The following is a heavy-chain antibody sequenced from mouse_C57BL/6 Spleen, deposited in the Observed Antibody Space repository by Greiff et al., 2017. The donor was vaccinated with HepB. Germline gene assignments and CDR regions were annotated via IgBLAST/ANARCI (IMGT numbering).Heavy chain of an antibody. D-gene: IGHD2-5*01. CDR2: ISYSGST. Sequence: EVKLQESGPGLAKPSQTLSLTCSVTGYSITSDYWNWIRKLPGNKLEYMGYISYSGSTYYNPSLKSRISITRDTSKNQYYLQLNSVTTEDTATYYCARYSNYEYYFDYWGQGTTLTVSS. V-gene: IGHV3-8*01. CDR1: GYSITSDY. J-gene: IGHJ2*01. CDR3: ARYSNYEYYFDY.